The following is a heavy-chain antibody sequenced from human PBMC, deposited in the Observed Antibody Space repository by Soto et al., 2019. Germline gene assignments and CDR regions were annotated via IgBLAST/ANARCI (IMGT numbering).Heavy chain of an antibody. CDR2: IQYSGYS. Sequence: QVQLQESGPGLVKPSETLSLTCTVSGGSITNYYCSWFRQPPGKGLEWIGYIQYSGYSAYNLSLRXXAXXSMDTSKTQFSLMLESVTATDTAAYYCARPGFGSLHGLVDVWGQGTTVIVSS. J-gene: IGHJ6*02. V-gene: IGHV4-59*08. CDR1: GGSITNYY. D-gene: IGHD3-10*01. CDR3: ARPGFGSLHGLVDV.